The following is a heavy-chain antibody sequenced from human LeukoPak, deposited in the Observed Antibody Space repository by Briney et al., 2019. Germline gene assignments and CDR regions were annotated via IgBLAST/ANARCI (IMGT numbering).Heavy chain of an antibody. CDR1: GFTFSSYA. J-gene: IGHJ6*02. CDR2: ISGSGGST. V-gene: IGHV3-23*01. D-gene: IGHD6-25*01. CDR3: ARDLGIGGDYYYYYGMDV. Sequence: GGSLRLSCAASGFTFSSYAMSWVRQAPGKGLEWVSAISGSGGSTYYADSVKGRFTISRDNAKNTLYLQMNSLRAEDTAVYYCARDLGIGGDYYYYYGMDVWGQGTTVTVSS.